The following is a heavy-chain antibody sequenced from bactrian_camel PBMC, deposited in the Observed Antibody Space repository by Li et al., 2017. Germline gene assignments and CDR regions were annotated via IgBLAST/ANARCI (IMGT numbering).Heavy chain of an antibody. CDR2: IDTRGDGT. Sequence: VQLVESGGGLVQPGGSLRLSCVGSGFTFKTYAMSWVRQAPGKGLEWVSGIDTRGDGTYYADSVKGRFTISRDNDKNTLYLQLNSLQTEDTALYYCATEPTAVAELVGYYGMDYWGQGTQVTVS. CDR1: GFTFKTYA. D-gene: IGHD6*01. V-gene: IGHV3S31*01. J-gene: IGHJ7*01.